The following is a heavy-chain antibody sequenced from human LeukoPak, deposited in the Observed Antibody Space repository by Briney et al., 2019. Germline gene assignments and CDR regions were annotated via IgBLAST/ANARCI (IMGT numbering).Heavy chain of an antibody. J-gene: IGHJ4*02. Sequence: ASVKVSCKASGGTFSSYAISWVRXXPXQXLEWXGRIIPIFGTANYAQKFQGRVTITADKSTSTAYMELSSLRSEDTAVYYCARVVYSGSYFDYWGQGTLVTVSS. V-gene: IGHV1-69*06. CDR1: GGTFSSYA. CDR3: ARVVYSGSYFDY. CDR2: IIPIFGTA. D-gene: IGHD1-26*01.